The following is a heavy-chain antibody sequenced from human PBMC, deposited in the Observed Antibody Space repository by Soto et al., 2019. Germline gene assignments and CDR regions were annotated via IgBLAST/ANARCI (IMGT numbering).Heavy chain of an antibody. CDR2: INPNSGNT. D-gene: IGHD6-19*01. V-gene: IGHV1-2*02. J-gene: IGHJ4*02. CDR1: GYTFTGDY. Sequence: GASVKGSCKAAGYTFTGDYMHWVRQATGQGLEWMGWINPNSGNTDYAQKFQGRVTMTRDTSISTAYMELSSLRSDDTAVYYCGRLKRGWPLPYWGQGTLVTVSS. CDR3: GRLKRGWPLPY.